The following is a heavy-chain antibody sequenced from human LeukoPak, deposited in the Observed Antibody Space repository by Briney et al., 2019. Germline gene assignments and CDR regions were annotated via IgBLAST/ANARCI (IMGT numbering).Heavy chain of an antibody. CDR2: INPSSGTT. CDR1: RYTFTSYA. CDR3: ARGPHKRTYDRDNWFDP. Sequence: ASVKVSCKASRYTFTSYAMNWVRQAPGQGLEWMGIINPSSGTTNYAQKFQGRVTMTRDMSTSTVYMELSSPRSEDTAVYYCARGPHKRTYDRDNWFDPWGQGTLVTVSS. J-gene: IGHJ5*02. D-gene: IGHD3-3*01. V-gene: IGHV1-46*01.